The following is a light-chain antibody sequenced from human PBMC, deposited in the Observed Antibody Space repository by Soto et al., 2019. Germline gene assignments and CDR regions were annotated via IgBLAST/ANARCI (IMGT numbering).Light chain of an antibody. CDR3: QQYNNWPRT. CDR1: QRVSSN. Sequence: EIVMTQSPATLSVSPGERATLSCRASQRVSSNLAWYQQKPGQAPRLLIYGASTRATGIPARFSGSGSGTEFTLTISSLPSEDFAVYYCQQYNNWPRTLGQGTKVEIK. V-gene: IGKV3-15*01. J-gene: IGKJ1*01. CDR2: GAS.